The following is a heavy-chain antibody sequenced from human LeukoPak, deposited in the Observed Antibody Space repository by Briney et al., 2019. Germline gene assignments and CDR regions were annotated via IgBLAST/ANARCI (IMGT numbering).Heavy chain of an antibody. V-gene: IGHV4-4*07. D-gene: IGHD3-10*01. J-gene: IGHJ6*02. CDR1: GGSISSYY. CDR2: IYTSGST. CDR3: ARDLSMVRGVIGYYYYGMDV. Sequence: SETLSLTCTVSGGSISSYYWSWIRQPAGKGLEWIGRIYTSGSTNYNPSLKNRVTMSVDTSKNQFSLKLSSVTAADTAVYYCARDLSMVRGVIGYYYYGMDVWGQGTTVTVSS.